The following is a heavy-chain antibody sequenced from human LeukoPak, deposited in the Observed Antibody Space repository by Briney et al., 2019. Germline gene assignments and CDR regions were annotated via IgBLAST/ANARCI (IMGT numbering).Heavy chain of an antibody. V-gene: IGHV4-59*02. CDR3: ARDNWNYGSSMDV. J-gene: IGHJ6*02. Sequence: SETLSLTCTVSGGSVTSYYWSWIRQPPGKGLEWIGYIYYSGSTNYNPSLKSRVTISVDTSTNQFSLKLSSVTAADTAVYYCARDNWNYGSSMDVWGQGTTVTVSS. CDR1: GGSVTSYY. CDR2: IYYSGST. D-gene: IGHD1-7*01.